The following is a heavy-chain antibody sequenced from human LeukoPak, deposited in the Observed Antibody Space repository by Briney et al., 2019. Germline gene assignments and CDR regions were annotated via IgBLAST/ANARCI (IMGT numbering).Heavy chain of an antibody. D-gene: IGHD2-8*01. V-gene: IGHV4-39*07. CDR1: GGSISSSSYY. CDR2: INHSGST. J-gene: IGHJ4*02. Sequence: SETLSLICTVSGGSISSSSYYWSWIRQPPGKGLEWIGEINHSGSTNYNPSLKSRVTISVDTSKNQFSLKLSSVTAADTAVYYCARSSGKRCSDYWGQGTLVTVSS. CDR3: ARSSGKRCSDY.